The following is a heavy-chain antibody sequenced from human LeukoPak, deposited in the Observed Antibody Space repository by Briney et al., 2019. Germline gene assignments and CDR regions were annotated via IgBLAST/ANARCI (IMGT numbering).Heavy chain of an antibody. V-gene: IGHV3-23*01. J-gene: IGHJ4*02. CDR1: GFTFSNYA. CDR2: ISGSGDST. CDR3: ARDRGRYYDSRGFYWGYYFDY. Sequence: PGGSLRLSCAASGFTFSNYAIHWVRQAPGKGLEWVSTISGSGDSTYYADSVKGRFTISRDNSKDTLYLQMSSVRVDDTAVYYCARDRGRYYDSRGFYWGYYFDYWGQGILVTVST. D-gene: IGHD3-22*01.